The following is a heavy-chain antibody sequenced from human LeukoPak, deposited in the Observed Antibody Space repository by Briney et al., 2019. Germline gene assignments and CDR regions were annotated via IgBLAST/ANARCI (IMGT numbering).Heavy chain of an antibody. CDR2: ISGSGSYI. D-gene: IGHD3-22*01. Sequence: PGGSLRLSCAASGFTFDDYAMHWVRQAPGKGLEWVSSISGSGSYIYYADSVKGRFTISRDNSKNTLYLQMNSLRAEDTAVYYCARGGSGYYWAFNIWGQGTMVTVSS. V-gene: IGHV3-21*01. CDR1: GFTFDDYA. CDR3: ARGGSGYYWAFNI. J-gene: IGHJ3*02.